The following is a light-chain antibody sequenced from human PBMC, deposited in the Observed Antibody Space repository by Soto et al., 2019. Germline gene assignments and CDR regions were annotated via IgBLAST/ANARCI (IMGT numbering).Light chain of an antibody. V-gene: IGKV3-15*01. Sequence: EIVMTQSPATRSVSPGERATLSCRASQSVGSGLSWYQQKPDQAPRLLIYGASTRATGIPARFSGSGSGTEFTLTISSLQSEDYAVYYCQPYNNWPPYTFGQGTKVDIK. J-gene: IGKJ2*01. CDR2: GAS. CDR1: QSVGSG. CDR3: QPYNNWPPYT.